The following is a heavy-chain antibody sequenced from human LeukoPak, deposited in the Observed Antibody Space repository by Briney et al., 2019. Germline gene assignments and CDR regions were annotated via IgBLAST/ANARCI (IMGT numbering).Heavy chain of an antibody. J-gene: IGHJ4*02. V-gene: IGHV3-53*01. Sequence: GGSLRLSCAASGFTVSSNYMSWVRQAPGKGLEWVSVIYSGGSTYYADSVKGRFTISRDNSKNTLCLQMNSLRAEDTAVYYCARAVAGDFDYWGQGTLVTVSS. CDR2: IYSGGST. CDR3: ARAVAGDFDY. D-gene: IGHD6-19*01. CDR1: GFTVSSNY.